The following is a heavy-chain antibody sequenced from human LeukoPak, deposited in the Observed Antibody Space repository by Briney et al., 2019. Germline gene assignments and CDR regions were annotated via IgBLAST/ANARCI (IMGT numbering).Heavy chain of an antibody. CDR3: ARTVPPEWLVWRALAFDY. V-gene: IGHV4-39*07. CDR1: GGSISSSSYY. J-gene: IGHJ4*02. Sequence: KASETLSLTCTVSGGSISSSSYYWGWIRQPPGKGLEWIGEINHSGSTNYNPSLKSRVTISVDTSKNQFSLKLSSVTAADTAVYYCARTVPPEWLVWRALAFDYWGQGTLVTVSS. CDR2: INHSGST. D-gene: IGHD6-19*01.